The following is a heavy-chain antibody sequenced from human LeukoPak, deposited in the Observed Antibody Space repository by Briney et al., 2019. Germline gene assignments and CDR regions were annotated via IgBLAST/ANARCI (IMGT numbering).Heavy chain of an antibody. CDR1: GFTFSSYG. Sequence: TGRSLRLPCAASGFTFSSYGLHWVRQAPVKGLEWVAVISYDGSNKYYADSVKGRFTISRDNSKNTLYLQMNSLRAEDTAVYYCGKAYYDILTGYYKPVDYWGQGTLVTVSS. CDR2: ISYDGSNK. CDR3: GKAYYDILTGYYKPVDY. V-gene: IGHV3-30*18. D-gene: IGHD3-9*01. J-gene: IGHJ4*02.